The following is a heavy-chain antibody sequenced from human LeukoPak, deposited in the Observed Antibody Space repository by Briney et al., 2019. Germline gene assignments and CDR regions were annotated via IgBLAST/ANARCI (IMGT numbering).Heavy chain of an antibody. J-gene: IGHJ2*01. CDR3: ARVLEGSSGQHWYFDL. Sequence: SETLSLTCAVYGGSFSGYYWSWIRQPPGKGLEWVGEINHSGSTNYNPSLKSRVTISVDTSKNQFSLRLSSVTAADTAVYYCARVLEGSSGQHWYFDLWGRGTLVTVSS. V-gene: IGHV4-34*01. D-gene: IGHD6-19*01. CDR2: INHSGST. CDR1: GGSFSGYY.